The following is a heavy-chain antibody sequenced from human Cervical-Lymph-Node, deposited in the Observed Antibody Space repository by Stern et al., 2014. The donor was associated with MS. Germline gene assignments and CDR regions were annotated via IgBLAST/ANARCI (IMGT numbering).Heavy chain of an antibody. Sequence: EVQLVESGGGLVQPGGSLRLSCAASGFTFSSYSMSWVRQAPGKGLEWVSATSGSSGDTYYADSVKGRFTISRDNSKNTLYLQMNSLRVEDTALYYCASPNDYSNYVPFDSWGQGTLVTVSS. CDR1: GFTFSSYS. J-gene: IGHJ4*02. CDR2: TSGSSGDT. D-gene: IGHD4-11*01. CDR3: ASPNDYSNYVPFDS. V-gene: IGHV3-23*04.